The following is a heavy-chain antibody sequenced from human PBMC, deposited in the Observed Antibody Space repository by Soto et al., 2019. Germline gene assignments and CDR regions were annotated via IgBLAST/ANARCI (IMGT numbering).Heavy chain of an antibody. V-gene: IGHV1-69*13. J-gene: IGHJ4*02. Sequence: SVKVSCKASGGTFSSYDISWVRQAPGQGLEWMGGIIPIFGTANYAQKFQGRVTITADESTSTAYMELSSLRSEDTAVYYCATSEGRDGYSFYYWGPGTLVTGSS. CDR3: ATSEGRDGYSFYY. CDR1: GGTFSSYD. CDR2: IIPIFGTA. D-gene: IGHD5-12*01.